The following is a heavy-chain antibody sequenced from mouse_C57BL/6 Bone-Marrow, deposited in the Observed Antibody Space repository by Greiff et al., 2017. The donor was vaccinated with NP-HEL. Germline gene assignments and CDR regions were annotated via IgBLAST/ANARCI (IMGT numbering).Heavy chain of an antibody. CDR2: IYPGDGDT. Sequence: QVQLKESGPELVKPGASVKISCKASGYAFSSSWMNWVKQRPGKGLEWIGRIYPGDGDTNYNGKFKGKATLTADKSSSTASMQLSSLTSEDSAVYFCARLSGFLFAYWGQGTLVTVSA. CDR3: ARLSGFLFAY. CDR1: GYAFSSSW. D-gene: IGHD4-1*01. J-gene: IGHJ3*01. V-gene: IGHV1-82*01.